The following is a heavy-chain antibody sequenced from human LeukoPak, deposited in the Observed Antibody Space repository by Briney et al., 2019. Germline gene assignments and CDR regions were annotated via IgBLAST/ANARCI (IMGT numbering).Heavy chain of an antibody. D-gene: IGHD3-10*01. Sequence: PSETLSLTCSVSGVSISSGDYYWSWIRQPPGKGLEWIGEINHSGSTNYNPSLKSRVTISVDTSKNQFSLKLSSVTAADTAVYYCARVIRRITMVRGVITALYYFDYWGQGTLVTGSS. CDR1: GVSISSGDYY. J-gene: IGHJ4*02. CDR3: ARVIRRITMVRGVITALYYFDY. CDR2: INHSGST. V-gene: IGHV4-39*07.